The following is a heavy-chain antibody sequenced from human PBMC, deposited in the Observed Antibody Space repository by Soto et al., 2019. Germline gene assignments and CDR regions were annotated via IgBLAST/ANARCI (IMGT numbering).Heavy chain of an antibody. CDR1: GYTFTDYY. CDR2: INPKSGGT. J-gene: IGHJ4*02. Sequence: ASVNVSCKASGYTFTDYYMHWVRQAPGQGLEWMGWINPKSGGTNYAQKFQGWVTMTRDTSITTAHMELSWLRSDDAAVYYCARGPLSSSSQNLDYWDQGTLVTVSS. CDR3: ARGPLSSSSQNLDY. D-gene: IGHD6-13*01. V-gene: IGHV1-2*04.